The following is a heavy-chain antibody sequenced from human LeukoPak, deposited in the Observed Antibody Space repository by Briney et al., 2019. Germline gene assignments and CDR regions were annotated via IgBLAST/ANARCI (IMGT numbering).Heavy chain of an antibody. J-gene: IGHJ3*02. V-gene: IGHV4-30-2*01. CDR3: ARERYYYDQSHGGDAFDI. Sequence: SETLSLTCTVSGGSLSSGGYYWSWIRQPPGKGLEWIGYIYHSGSTYYNPSLKSRVTISVDRSKNQFSLKLSSVTAADTAVYYCARERYYYDQSHGGDAFDIWGQGTMVTVSS. CDR1: GGSLSSGGYY. CDR2: IYHSGST. D-gene: IGHD3-22*01.